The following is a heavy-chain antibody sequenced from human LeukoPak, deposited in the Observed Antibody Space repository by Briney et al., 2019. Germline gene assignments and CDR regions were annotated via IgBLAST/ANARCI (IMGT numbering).Heavy chain of an antibody. D-gene: IGHD4-17*01. CDR3: ARNYGDYVDY. Sequence: PSETLSLTCTVSGGSISSYYWSWIRQPPGKGLEWIGYIYYSGSTNYNPSLKSRVTISVDTSKNQFSLKLSSVTAADTAVYYRARNYGDYVDYWGQGTLVTVSS. CDR1: GGSISSYY. CDR2: IYYSGST. V-gene: IGHV4-59*01. J-gene: IGHJ4*02.